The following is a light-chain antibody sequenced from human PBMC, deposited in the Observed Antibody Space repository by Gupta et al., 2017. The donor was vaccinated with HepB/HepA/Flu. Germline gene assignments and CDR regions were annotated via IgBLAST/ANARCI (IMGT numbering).Light chain of an antibody. V-gene: IGKV1-8*01. CDR1: QGISSY. J-gene: IGKJ3*01. CDR2: AAS. CDR3: QQDYSYPPT. Sequence: AIRMTQSPSSFSASTGDRVTITCRASQGISSYLAWYQQKPGKAPKLLIYAASTFQSGVPSRFSGSGSGTDFTLTISCLQSEDFATYYCQQDYSYPPTFGAGTKVEIK.